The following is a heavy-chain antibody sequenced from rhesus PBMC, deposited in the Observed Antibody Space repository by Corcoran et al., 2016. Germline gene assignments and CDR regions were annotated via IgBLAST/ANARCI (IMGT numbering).Heavy chain of an antibody. CDR1: GFTFSSYG. V-gene: IGHV4S10*01. CDR2: IYGSSTST. J-gene: IGHJ4*01. D-gene: IGHD2-39*01. Sequence: VQLVESGGGLVQPGGSLRLSCAASGFTFSSYGMHWVRQAPGKGLEWIGYIYGSSTSTNYNPSLKSRVTISKDTSKNQFSLKLSSVTAADTAVYYCARGSRYFDYWGQGVLVTVSS. CDR3: ARGSRYFDY.